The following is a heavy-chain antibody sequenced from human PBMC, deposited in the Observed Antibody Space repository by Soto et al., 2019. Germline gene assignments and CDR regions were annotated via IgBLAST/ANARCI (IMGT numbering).Heavy chain of an antibody. CDR3: QKAGGKQITYYFDY. D-gene: IGHD3-16*01. Sequence: GGSLGLSFAASGFSFSGYAMSWVRQAPGKGLEWVSGISGSGGTTYYADSVKGRFTISRDNSKKTLYLQMNSLRAEDTAVYYCQKAGGKQITYYFDYWGQGTLVTVSS. J-gene: IGHJ4*02. CDR2: ISGSGGTT. V-gene: IGHV3-23*01. CDR1: GFSFSGYA.